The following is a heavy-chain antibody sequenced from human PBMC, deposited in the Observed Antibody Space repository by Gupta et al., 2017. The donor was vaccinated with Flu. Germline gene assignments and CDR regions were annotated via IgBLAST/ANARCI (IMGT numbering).Heavy chain of an antibody. CDR3: ARSLGYCTNGVCYPGPYYYYGMDV. D-gene: IGHD2-8*01. Sequence: MGGIIPIFGTANYAQKFQGRVTITADKSTSTAYMELSSLRSEDTAVYYCARSLGYCTNGVCYPGPYYYYGMDVWGQGTTVTVSS. CDR2: IIPIFGTA. J-gene: IGHJ6*02. V-gene: IGHV1-69*06.